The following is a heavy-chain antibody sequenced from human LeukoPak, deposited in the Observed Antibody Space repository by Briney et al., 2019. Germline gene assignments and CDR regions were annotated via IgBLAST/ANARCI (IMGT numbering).Heavy chain of an antibody. V-gene: IGHV5-10-1*01. CDR1: GYSFTSYW. CDR3: ARHMGPGATDDAFDI. Sequence: GEFLKISCKGSGYSFTSYWISWVRQMPGKGLEWMGRIDPSDSYTNYSPSFQGHVTISADKSISTAYLQWSSLKASDTAMYYCARHMGPGATDDAFDIWGQGTMVTVSS. J-gene: IGHJ3*02. CDR2: IDPSDSYT. D-gene: IGHD5-24*01.